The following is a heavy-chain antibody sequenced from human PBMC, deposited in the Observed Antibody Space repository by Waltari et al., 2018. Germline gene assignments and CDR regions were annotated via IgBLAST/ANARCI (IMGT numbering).Heavy chain of an antibody. CDR3: ARDSSSCTGGICYFVY. V-gene: IGHV3-74*01. CDR2: INSDVRST. Sequence: EVQLVESGGGLVQPGGSLRLSCAASGFTFSTYWMHWVRQAPGEGLVGVSRINSDVRSTAYADSVRGRFTISRDNAKRTLYLQMNSLRPDDTAVYYCARDSSSCTGGICYFVYWGQGTLVTVSS. CDR1: GFTFSTYW. J-gene: IGHJ4*02. D-gene: IGHD2-8*02.